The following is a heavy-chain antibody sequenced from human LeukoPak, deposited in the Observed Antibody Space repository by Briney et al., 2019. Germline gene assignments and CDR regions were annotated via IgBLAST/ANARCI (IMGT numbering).Heavy chain of an antibody. Sequence: GRSLRLSCEASGFTFSSYGMHWVRQAPGKGLEWVAVIWYGGSNKYYADSVKGRFTISRDNSKNTLYLQMNSLRAGDTAVYYCARLGAAWSLDYWGQGTLVTVSS. V-gene: IGHV3-33*01. CDR1: GFTFSSYG. CDR2: IWYGGSNK. D-gene: IGHD1-26*01. J-gene: IGHJ4*02. CDR3: ARLGAAWSLDY.